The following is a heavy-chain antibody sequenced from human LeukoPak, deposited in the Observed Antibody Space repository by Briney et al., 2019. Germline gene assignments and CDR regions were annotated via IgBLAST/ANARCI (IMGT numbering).Heavy chain of an antibody. Sequence: ASVKVSCKASGYAFTGYYMHWVRQAPGQGLEWMGWINPNSGGTNYAQKFQGRVTMTRDMSISTAYMELSRLRSDDTAVYYCASLLAAAGSYYFDYWGQGTLVTVSS. V-gene: IGHV1-2*02. CDR1: GYAFTGYY. J-gene: IGHJ4*02. D-gene: IGHD6-13*01. CDR2: INPNSGGT. CDR3: ASLLAAAGSYYFDY.